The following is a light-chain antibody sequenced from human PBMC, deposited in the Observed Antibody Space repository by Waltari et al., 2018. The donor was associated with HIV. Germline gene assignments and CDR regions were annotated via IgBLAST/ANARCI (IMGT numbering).Light chain of an antibody. J-gene: IGLJ2*01. Sequence: QAVLTQAPSASGTPGQRVTISCSGSSSNIGSSAVKWYQQLPGTAPQRLIYTNGQRPSGVPARFSGSKAGTSASLAISGLQSEDEADYDCATWDDSLNGHVFGGGTKLTVL. CDR2: TNG. CDR3: ATWDDSLNGHV. V-gene: IGLV1-44*01. CDR1: SSNIGSSA.